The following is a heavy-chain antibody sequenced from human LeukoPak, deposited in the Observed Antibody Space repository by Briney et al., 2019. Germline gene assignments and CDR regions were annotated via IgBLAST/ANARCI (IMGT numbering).Heavy chain of an antibody. CDR2: IYHSGST. CDR1: GGSISSGGYY. V-gene: IGHV4-30-2*01. CDR3: ARAWELEPGTSDY. J-gene: IGHJ4*02. Sequence: SQTLSLTCTVSGGSISSGGYYWSWIRQPPGKGLEWIGYIYHSGSTYYNPSLKSRVTISVDRSKNQFSLKLSSVTAADTAVYYCARAWELEPGTSDYWGQGTLVTVSS. D-gene: IGHD1-26*01.